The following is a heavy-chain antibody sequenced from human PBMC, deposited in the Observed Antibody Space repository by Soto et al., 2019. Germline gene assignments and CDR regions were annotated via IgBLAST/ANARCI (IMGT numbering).Heavy chain of an antibody. D-gene: IGHD3-16*01. V-gene: IGHV3-23*01. J-gene: IGHJ4*02. CDR2: ISGSGGRS. CDR1: GFTFSNYA. CDR3: AKAYFVWSSEQPYYFDY. Sequence: EVQLLDSGGGLVQSGGSLRLSCAASGFTFSNYAMTWVRQGPGKGLEWVSGISGSGGRSYYADSVKGRFTISRDNSKSTSYLQMNSLRAEDTAVYYCAKAYFVWSSEQPYYFDYWGQGTLVTVSS.